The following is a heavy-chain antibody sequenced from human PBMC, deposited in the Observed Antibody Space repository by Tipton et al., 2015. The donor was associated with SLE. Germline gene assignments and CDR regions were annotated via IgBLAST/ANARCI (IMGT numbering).Heavy chain of an antibody. CDR2: IYHSGST. J-gene: IGHJ4*02. Sequence: TLSLTCTVSGYSISSGYYWGWIRQPPGKGLEWIGSIYHSGSTYYNPSLKSRVTISVDTSKNQFSLKLSSVTAADTAVYYCARRLAAAGAHFDYWGQGTLVTVSS. CDR1: GYSISSGYY. V-gene: IGHV4-38-2*02. CDR3: ARRLAAAGAHFDY. D-gene: IGHD6-13*01.